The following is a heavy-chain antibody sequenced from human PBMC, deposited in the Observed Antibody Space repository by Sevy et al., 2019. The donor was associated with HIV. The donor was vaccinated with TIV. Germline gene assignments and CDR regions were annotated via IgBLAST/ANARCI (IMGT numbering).Heavy chain of an antibody. D-gene: IGHD5-12*01. CDR1: GFTFISYT. V-gene: IGHV3-23*01. Sequence: GGSLRLSCVASGFTFISYTMSWVRQAPGKGLEWVSAISSSGGSTYYGDSVKGRFTISRDNSKNTVYLEINNLRGEDTALYYCAKEEFSGYNFGYWGQGTLVTVSS. J-gene: IGHJ4*02. CDR2: ISSSGGST. CDR3: AKEEFSGYNFGY.